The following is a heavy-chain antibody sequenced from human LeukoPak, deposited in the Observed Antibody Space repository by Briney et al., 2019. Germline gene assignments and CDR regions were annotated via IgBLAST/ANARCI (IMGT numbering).Heavy chain of an antibody. J-gene: IGHJ6*03. CDR2: IYHSGST. CDR3: AREDDGSESWTMTYYSYYYMDV. D-gene: IGHD3-10*01. CDR1: GYSINSGYY. Sequence: SETLSLTCTVSGYSINSGYYWAWIRQPPGKGLQWIGSIYHSGSTYYKPSLKSRVAVSIDTSNNQFALKLSSVTAADTAVYYCAREDDGSESWTMTYYSYYYMDVWGKGTTVTVSS. V-gene: IGHV4-38-2*02.